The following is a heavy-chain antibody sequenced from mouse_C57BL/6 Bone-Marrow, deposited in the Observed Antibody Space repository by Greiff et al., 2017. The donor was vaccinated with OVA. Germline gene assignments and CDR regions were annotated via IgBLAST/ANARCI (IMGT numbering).Heavy chain of an antibody. Sequence: VQLQQSGAELVRPGASVKLSCTASGFNIKDDYMHWVKQRPEQGLEWIGWIDPENGDTEYASKFQGKATITADTSSNTAYLQLSSLTSEDTAVYYCTTHGSSYYFDYWGQGTTLTVSS. D-gene: IGHD1-1*01. V-gene: IGHV14-4*01. CDR1: GFNIKDDY. J-gene: IGHJ2*01. CDR2: IDPENGDT. CDR3: TTHGSSYYFDY.